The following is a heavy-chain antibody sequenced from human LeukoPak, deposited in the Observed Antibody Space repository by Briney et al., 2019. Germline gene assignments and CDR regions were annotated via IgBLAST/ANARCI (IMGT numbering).Heavy chain of an antibody. CDR2: IKQDGSEK. V-gene: IGHV3-7*03. D-gene: IGHD6-19*01. Sequence: GGSLRLSCAASGFTLSSYWMSWVRQAPGKGLEWVANIKQDGSEKYYVDSVKGRFTISRDNAKNSLYLQMNSLRAEDTAVYYCARPKGRIAVAGFDYWGQGTLVTVSS. CDR1: GFTLSSYW. CDR3: ARPKGRIAVAGFDY. J-gene: IGHJ4*02.